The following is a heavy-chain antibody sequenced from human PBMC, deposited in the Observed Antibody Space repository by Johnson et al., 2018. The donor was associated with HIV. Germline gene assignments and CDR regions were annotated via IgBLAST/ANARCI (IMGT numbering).Heavy chain of an antibody. CDR3: EKVWDYFDSNAFDI. CDR2: IRYDGSNR. D-gene: IGHD3-22*01. V-gene: IGHV3-30*02. Sequence: QVQLVESGGGVVQPGGSLRLSCAASGFTFSSYGMHWVRQAPGKGLEWVAFIRYDGSNRYYADSVKGRFTMSRDNSKKTLYLQMHRLRVEDTAVYDCEKVWDYFDSNAFDIWGQGTMVTVSS. J-gene: IGHJ3*02. CDR1: GFTFSSYG.